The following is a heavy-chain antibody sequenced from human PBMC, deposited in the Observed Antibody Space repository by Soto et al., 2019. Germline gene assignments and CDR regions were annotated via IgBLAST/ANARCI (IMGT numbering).Heavy chain of an antibody. CDR2: INAGNGNT. Sequence: QVQLVQSGAEEKKPGASVKVSCKASGYTFTSYAMNWVRQAPGQRLEWMGWINAGNGNTKYSQKFQGRVTITRDKSASAGYMELSTPRSEDTAVYYCARDAGHSHGTTRGQGTLVTVSS. CDR3: ARDAGHSHGTT. D-gene: IGHD5-18*01. CDR1: GYTFTSYA. J-gene: IGHJ4*02. V-gene: IGHV1-3*05.